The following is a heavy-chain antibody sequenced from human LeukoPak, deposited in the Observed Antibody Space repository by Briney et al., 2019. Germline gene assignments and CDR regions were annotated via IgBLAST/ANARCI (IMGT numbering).Heavy chain of an antibody. CDR2: ISYDGSNK. CDR1: GFTFSSYG. CDR3: AKDLGIVVVPAANDAFDI. V-gene: IGHV3-30*18. Sequence: PGRSLRLSCAASGFTFSSYGMHWVRQAPGKGLEWVAVISYDGSNKYYADSVKGRFTISRDNSKNTLYLQMNSLRAEDTAVYYCAKDLGIVVVPAANDAFDIWGQGTMVTVSS. J-gene: IGHJ3*02. D-gene: IGHD2-2*01.